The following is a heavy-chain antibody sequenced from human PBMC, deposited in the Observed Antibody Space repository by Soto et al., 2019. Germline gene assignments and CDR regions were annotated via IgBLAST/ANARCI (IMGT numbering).Heavy chain of an antibody. Sequence: GASVKVSCKASGGTFGSYAISWVRQAPGQGLEWMGGIIPIFGTANYAQKFQGRVTITADESTSTAYMELSSLRSEDTAVYYCARKGEVAATHYYGMDVWGQGTTVTVSS. V-gene: IGHV1-69*13. D-gene: IGHD2-15*01. CDR3: ARKGEVAATHYYGMDV. CDR1: GGTFGSYA. J-gene: IGHJ6*02. CDR2: IIPIFGTA.